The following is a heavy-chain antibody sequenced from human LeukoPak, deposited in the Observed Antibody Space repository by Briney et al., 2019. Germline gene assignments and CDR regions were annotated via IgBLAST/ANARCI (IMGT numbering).Heavy chain of an antibody. CDR2: ISSSSSYI. CDR3: ARDMAYGSGSYPPWFDP. Sequence: PGGSLRLSCAASRFTFSNYGVNWVRQAPGKGLEWVSSISSSSSYIYYADSVKGRFTISRDNAKNSLYLQMNSLRAEDTAVYYCARDMAYGSGSYPPWFDPWGQGTLVTVSS. CDR1: RFTFSNYG. J-gene: IGHJ5*02. V-gene: IGHV3-21*01. D-gene: IGHD3-10*01.